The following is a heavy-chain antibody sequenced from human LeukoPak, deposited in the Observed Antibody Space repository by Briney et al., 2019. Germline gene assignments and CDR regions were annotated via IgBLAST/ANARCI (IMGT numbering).Heavy chain of an antibody. D-gene: IGHD2-2*01. Sequence: RTSETLSLTCTVSGGSISSYYWSWIRQPAGKGLEWIGRIYTSGSTNYNPSLKSRVTMSVDTSKNQFSLKLSSVTAADTAVYYCARGGGDDCSGTSCQWNEYWGQGTLVTVSS. J-gene: IGHJ4*02. CDR3: ARGGGDDCSGTSCQWNEY. V-gene: IGHV4-4*07. CDR1: GGSISSYY. CDR2: IYTSGST.